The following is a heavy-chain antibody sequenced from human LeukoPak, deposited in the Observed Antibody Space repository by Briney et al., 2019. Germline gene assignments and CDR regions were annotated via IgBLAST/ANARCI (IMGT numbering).Heavy chain of an antibody. CDR3: ARELHGLLDVFDI. Sequence: VVPLRLSWTTSERPVSRYWMYWVRQTPGKGMVWVSRISSDGSSRTYADSVKGRFTISRDNAKNTLYLQMNSLRAEDTAVYYCARELHGLLDVFDIWGQGTMVTVSS. V-gene: IGHV3-74*01. J-gene: IGHJ3*02. CDR2: ISSDGSSR. D-gene: IGHD3/OR15-3a*01. CDR1: ERPVSRYW.